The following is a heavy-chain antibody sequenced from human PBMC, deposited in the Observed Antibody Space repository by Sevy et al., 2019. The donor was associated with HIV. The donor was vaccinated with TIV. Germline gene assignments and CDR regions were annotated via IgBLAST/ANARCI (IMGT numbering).Heavy chain of an antibody. CDR2: FSFGCGKI. CDR3: AREGCSKPHDY. Sequence: GGSLRLSCAASGFTFSNYAMSWVRRAPGKGLEWVSTFSFGCGKINYADSVKGRFTISGDNSKNTLYLQMNSLRAEDTALYYCAREGCSKPHDYWGQGTLVTVSS. D-gene: IGHD2-2*01. CDR1: GFTFSNYA. J-gene: IGHJ4*02. V-gene: IGHV3-23*01.